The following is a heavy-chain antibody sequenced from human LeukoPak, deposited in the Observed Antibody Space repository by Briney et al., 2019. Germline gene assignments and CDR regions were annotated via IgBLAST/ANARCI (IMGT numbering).Heavy chain of an antibody. CDR2: ISYDGSNE. D-gene: IGHD3-22*01. CDR1: GFTFGSYA. Sequence: PGGSLRLSCAASGFTFGSYAMHWVRQAPGKGLEWVAIISYDGSNEYYADSVKGRFTISRDNSKNTLYLQMNSLRAEDTAVYYCAKGYYYDISGYFIADYWGQGTLVTVSS. J-gene: IGHJ4*02. V-gene: IGHV3-30-3*01. CDR3: AKGYYYDISGYFIADY.